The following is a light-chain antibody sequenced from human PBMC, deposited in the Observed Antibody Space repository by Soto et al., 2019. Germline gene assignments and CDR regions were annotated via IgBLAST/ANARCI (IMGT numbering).Light chain of an antibody. J-gene: IGLJ2*01. Sequence: QSALTQPASVSGSPGQSITISCTGTSSDVGGYNYVSWYQQHPGKAPKLMIYDVSNRPSGVSNRLSGSKSGKTASLTISGLQAEDEADYYCSSYTSSSTPVVFGGGTKLTVL. CDR3: SSYTSSSTPVV. CDR2: DVS. V-gene: IGLV2-14*01. CDR1: SSDVGGYNY.